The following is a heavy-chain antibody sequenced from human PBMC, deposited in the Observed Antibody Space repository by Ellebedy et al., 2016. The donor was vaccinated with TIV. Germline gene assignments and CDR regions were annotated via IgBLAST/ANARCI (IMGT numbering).Heavy chain of an antibody. D-gene: IGHD1-26*01. CDR3: AIDPIVGPTPYYFDS. Sequence: MPSETLSLTCTVSGGSVDNSAHYWTWVRQPPGKGLQWIANIYYSGSTYYKPSLKSPVTRSLNTSKNQFSLRLTSVTAADTAVYYCAIDPIVGPTPYYFDSWGQGTLVTVSS. V-gene: IGHV4-39*07. CDR2: IYYSGST. CDR1: GGSVDNSAHY. J-gene: IGHJ4*02.